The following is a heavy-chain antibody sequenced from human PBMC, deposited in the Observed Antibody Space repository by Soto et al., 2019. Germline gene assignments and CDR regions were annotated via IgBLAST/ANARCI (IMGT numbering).Heavy chain of an antibody. CDR1: GGSISSSSYY. CDR2: IYYSGST. Sequence: LSLTCTVSGGSISSSSYYWGWIRQPPGKGLEWIGSIYYSGSTYYNPSLKSRVTISVDTSKNQFSLKLSSVTAADTAVYYCARHSLNEWEIIRDLYNWFDTWGQGTLVTVSS. D-gene: IGHD1-26*01. CDR3: ARHSLNEWEIIRDLYNWFDT. J-gene: IGHJ5*02. V-gene: IGHV4-39*01.